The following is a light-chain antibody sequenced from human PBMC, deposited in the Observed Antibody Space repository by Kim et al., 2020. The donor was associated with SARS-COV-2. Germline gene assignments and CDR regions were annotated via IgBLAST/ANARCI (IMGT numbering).Light chain of an antibody. J-gene: IGLJ2*01. CDR3: CSYGGNLSEV. V-gene: IGLV2-11*01. Sequence: QSALTQPRSVSASPGQSVSISCTGTSSDVGGYDYVSWYQQPTGEAPILIIYHVTKRPSGVPARFSGSKSGNTASLTISGLQAEDEADYYCCSYGGNLSEVFGGGTQLTVL. CDR1: SSDVGGYDY. CDR2: HVT.